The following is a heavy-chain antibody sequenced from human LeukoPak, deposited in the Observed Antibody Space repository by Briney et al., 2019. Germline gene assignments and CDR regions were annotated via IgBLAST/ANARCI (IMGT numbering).Heavy chain of an antibody. J-gene: IGHJ5*02. CDR2: INAGNGNT. Sequence: GASVKVSCKASGYSFTGYYMHWVRQAPGQRLEWMGWINAGNGNTKYSQKFQGRVTITRDTSASTAYMELSSLRSEDTAVYYCARDRARKYCGGDCYSFGAWFDPWGQGTLVTVSS. CDR1: GYSFTGYY. CDR3: ARDRARKYCGGDCYSFGAWFDP. V-gene: IGHV1-3*01. D-gene: IGHD2-21*02.